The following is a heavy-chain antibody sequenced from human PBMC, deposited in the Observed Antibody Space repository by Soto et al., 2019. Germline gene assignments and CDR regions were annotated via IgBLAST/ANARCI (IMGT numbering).Heavy chain of an antibody. CDR2: IYYSGRT. CDR3: ARGLITGSQYSGGWYYFDS. D-gene: IGHD1-26*01. V-gene: IGHV4-39*01. J-gene: IGHJ4*02. CDR1: GGSISISSYY. Sequence: PSDTLSLTCTVSGGSISISSYYWGWIRQPPGKGLEWIGSIYYSGRTYYNPSLKSRVTISVDTSKNQFSLKLTSVTAADTAVYYCARGLITGSQYSGGWYYFDSWGQGTQVTVSS.